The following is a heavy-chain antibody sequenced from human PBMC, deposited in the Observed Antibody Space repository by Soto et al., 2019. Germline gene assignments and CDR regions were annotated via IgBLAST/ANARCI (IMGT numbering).Heavy chain of an antibody. CDR3: ARDYGEILWFGELLH. D-gene: IGHD3-10*01. V-gene: IGHV3-7*01. CDR2: IKQDGSEK. CDR1: GFTFSSYW. Sequence: GGSLRLSCAASGFTFSSYWMSWVRQAPGKGLEWVANIKQDGSEKYYVDSVKGRFTISRDNAKNSLYLQMNSLRAEDTAVYYCARDYGEILWFGELLHWGQGTLVTVSS. J-gene: IGHJ4*02.